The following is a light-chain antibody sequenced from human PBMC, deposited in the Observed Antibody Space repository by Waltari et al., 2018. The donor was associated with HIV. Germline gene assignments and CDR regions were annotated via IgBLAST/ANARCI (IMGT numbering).Light chain of an antibody. J-gene: IGKJ4*01. CDR1: QAISIY. V-gene: IGKV1-27*01. CDR2: AAS. Sequence: DIQMTQSPSSLSASVGDSVTITCRASQAISIYLAWYQQKPGKVPQLLMYAASTWQSGGPSRFSGGGSGTYFTLTISSLQPEYVATYYCQQYDSAPLTCGGGTKVEI. CDR3: QQYDSAPLT.